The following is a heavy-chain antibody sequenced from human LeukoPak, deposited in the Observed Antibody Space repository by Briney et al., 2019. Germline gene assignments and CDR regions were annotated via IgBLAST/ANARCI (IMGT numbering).Heavy chain of an antibody. Sequence: ASVKVSCKASGYSFTAFYIHWVRQAPGQGLEWMGWIHPRRGDTNYAYKFKGRVTMTRDTSSSTAYMDLDSLRSDDTAVYYCAGDGEFGTGSYYRGCFDYWGQGNLVTVSS. CDR3: AGDGEFGTGSYYRGCFDY. CDR2: IHPRRGDT. CDR1: GYSFTAFY. J-gene: IGHJ4*02. V-gene: IGHV1-2*02. D-gene: IGHD3-10*01.